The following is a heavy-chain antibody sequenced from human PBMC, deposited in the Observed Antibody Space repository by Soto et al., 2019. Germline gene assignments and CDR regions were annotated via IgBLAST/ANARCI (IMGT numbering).Heavy chain of an antibody. CDR1: GFMFSNYG. Sequence: QVQLVESGGGVVQPGKSLRLSCAASGFMFSNYGMHWVRRAPGKGLDWVAVISYDGSNKYHADVAKGRFTISRDNSKNTLYLQMTSLRPEDTAVYYCAKDPNFDILTAYYGMDVWGQGTTVTVSS. D-gene: IGHD3-9*01. V-gene: IGHV3-30*18. CDR3: AKDPNFDILTAYYGMDV. J-gene: IGHJ6*01. CDR2: ISYDGSNK.